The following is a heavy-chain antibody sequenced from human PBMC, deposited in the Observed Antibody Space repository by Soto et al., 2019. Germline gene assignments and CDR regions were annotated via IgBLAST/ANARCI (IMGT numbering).Heavy chain of an antibody. CDR1: GGTFSSYA. J-gene: IGHJ5*02. CDR3: ARGVDIVVVTAHHYSWFDP. D-gene: IGHD2-21*02. CDR2: IIPIFGTA. V-gene: IGHV1-69*13. Sequence: GASVKVSCKASGGTFSSYAISWVRQAPGQGLEWMGGIIPIFGTANYAQKFQGRVTITADESTSTAYMELSSLRSEDTAVYYCARGVDIVVVTAHHYSWFDPWGQGTLVTVSS.